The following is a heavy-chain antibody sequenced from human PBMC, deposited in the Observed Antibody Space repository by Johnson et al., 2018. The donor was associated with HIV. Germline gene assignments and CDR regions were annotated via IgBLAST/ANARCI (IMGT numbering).Heavy chain of an antibody. Sequence: VQLVESGGGVVRPGGSLRLSCAASGFTFDDYGMSWVRQAPGKGLAWVAGINWNGGSTGYADSVKGRFTISRDNSKNSLYLQMNSLRAGDTAVYYCARSLSSSWYEGAFDIWGQGTMGTVSS. CDR3: ARSLSSSWYEGAFDI. V-gene: IGHV3-20*04. J-gene: IGHJ3*02. CDR2: INWNGGST. CDR1: GFTFDDYG. D-gene: IGHD6-13*01.